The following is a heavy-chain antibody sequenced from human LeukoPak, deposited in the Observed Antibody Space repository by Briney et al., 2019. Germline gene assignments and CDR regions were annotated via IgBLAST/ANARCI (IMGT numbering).Heavy chain of an antibody. CDR2: IYPGDSDT. CDR3: ARLEDFWSGYYPLGAFDI. Sequence: GAALEICCKGAGSIFTSYWIGWGRQLPGKVLEWLGIIYPGDSDTRYSPSFQGQVTISAVKSISTAYLQWSSLKASDTAMYYCARLEDFWSGYYPLGAFDIWGQGTMVTVSS. CDR1: GSIFTSYW. D-gene: IGHD3-3*01. J-gene: IGHJ3*02. V-gene: IGHV5-51*01.